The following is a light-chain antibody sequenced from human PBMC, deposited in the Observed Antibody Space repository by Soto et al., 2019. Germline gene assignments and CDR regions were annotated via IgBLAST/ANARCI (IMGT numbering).Light chain of an antibody. CDR2: GAS. J-gene: IGKJ1*01. CDR3: QHYVTSLKT. V-gene: IGKV3-20*01. CDR1: QSVTSNY. Sequence: EIVLTQSPGTLSLSPGERATLSCGASQSVTSNYLAWYQQKPGQAPRLLIFGASIRVTGIPGRFIGSGSGTDFTLTISRLEPEDFAVYYCQHYVTSLKTFGQGTKVDIK.